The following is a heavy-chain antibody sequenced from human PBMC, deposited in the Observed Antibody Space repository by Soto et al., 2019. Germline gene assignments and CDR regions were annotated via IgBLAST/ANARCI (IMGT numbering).Heavy chain of an antibody. Sequence: QVQLVQSGAEVKKPGASVKVSCKASGYTFTSYYMHWVRQAPGQGLEWMGIINPSGGSTSYAQKFEGRVTMNRDTSTSTVYMGLRSLRSEDMAVYYCARDVAAAGNWYFDLWGRGTLVTVSS. CDR1: GYTFTSYY. CDR2: INPSGGST. V-gene: IGHV1-46*01. CDR3: ARDVAAAGNWYFDL. J-gene: IGHJ2*01. D-gene: IGHD6-13*01.